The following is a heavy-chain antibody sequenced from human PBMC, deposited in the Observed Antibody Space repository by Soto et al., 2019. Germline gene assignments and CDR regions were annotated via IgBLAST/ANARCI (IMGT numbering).Heavy chain of an antibody. D-gene: IGHD1-7*01. CDR1: GAYISDFS. CDR3: ARETGENWTYEAH. V-gene: IGHV4-4*07. CDR2: ITSNGNT. Sequence: SETLTITCRFSGAYISDFSWSWIRQPAGKGLEWIGRITSNGNTQKNPSFKSRVTMSIDTSRNHFSLNLQSATAADTALYYCARETGENWTYEAHWGPGTMVTVSS. J-gene: IGHJ1*01.